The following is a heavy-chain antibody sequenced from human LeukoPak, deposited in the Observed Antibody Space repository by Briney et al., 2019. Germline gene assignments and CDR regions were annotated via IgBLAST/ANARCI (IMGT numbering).Heavy chain of an antibody. CDR3: ARDTGGEAFDI. V-gene: IGHV4-59*01. D-gene: IGHD3-10*01. CDR2: IYYSGST. Sequence: SETLSLTCTVSGGSISSYYWSWIRQPPGRGLEWIGYIYYSGSTNYNPSLKSRVTISVDTSKNQFSLKLSSVTAADTAVYYCARDTGGEAFDIWGQGTMVTVSS. CDR1: GGSISSYY. J-gene: IGHJ3*02.